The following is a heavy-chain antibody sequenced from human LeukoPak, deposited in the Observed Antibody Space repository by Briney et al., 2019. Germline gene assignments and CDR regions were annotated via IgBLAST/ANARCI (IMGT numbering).Heavy chain of an antibody. J-gene: IGHJ5*02. D-gene: IGHD4-17*01. CDR1: GGSISSGGYS. CDR3: ARGFSDYGDWNWFDP. V-gene: IGHV4-30-2*01. Sequence: PSETLSLTCAVSGGSISSGGYSWSWIRQPPEKGLEWIGYIYHSGSTYYNPSLKSRVTISVDRSENQFSLKLSSVTAADTAVYYCARGFSDYGDWNWFDPWGQGTLVTVSS. CDR2: IYHSGST.